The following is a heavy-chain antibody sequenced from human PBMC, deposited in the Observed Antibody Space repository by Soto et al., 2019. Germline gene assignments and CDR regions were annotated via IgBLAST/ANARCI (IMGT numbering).Heavy chain of an antibody. CDR2: ISYDGSNK. D-gene: IGHD3-10*01. Sequence: PGGSLRLSCAASGFTFSSYAMHWVRQAPGKGLEWVAVISYDGSNKYYADSVKGRFTISRDNSKNTLYLQMNSLRAEDTAVYYCARDSYGSGSYYNFRWFDPWGQGTLVTVSS. J-gene: IGHJ5*02. CDR1: GFTFSSYA. CDR3: ARDSYGSGSYYNFRWFDP. V-gene: IGHV3-30-3*01.